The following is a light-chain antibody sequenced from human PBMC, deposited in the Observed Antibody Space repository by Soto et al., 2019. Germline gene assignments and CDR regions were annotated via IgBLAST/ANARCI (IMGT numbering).Light chain of an antibody. J-gene: IGKJ1*01. Sequence: DIQMTQSPSSLSASVGDGVTITFRASQRIFSYLNWYQQKPGKAPKLLIYATSSLQSGVPSRFSGSGSGTDFTLTISSLQPEDFATYYCQESYSTPWTFGQGTKVDIK. CDR2: ATS. V-gene: IGKV1-39*01. CDR1: QRIFSY. CDR3: QESYSTPWT.